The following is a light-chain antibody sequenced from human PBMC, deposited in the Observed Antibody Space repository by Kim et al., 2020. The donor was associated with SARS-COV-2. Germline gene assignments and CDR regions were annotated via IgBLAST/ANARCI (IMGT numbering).Light chain of an antibody. Sequence: SQGAEATPPGRAIQSFVSSYLAWYHHKPGHPPRLLMYGTSNRASGIPDRFSGSGCGTHFSLSINSLEHEDCGVYFCKQYGDSLTFGGGTTVDIK. CDR3: KQYGDSLT. J-gene: IGKJ4*01. CDR2: GTS. CDR1: QSFVSSY. V-gene: IGKV3-20*01.